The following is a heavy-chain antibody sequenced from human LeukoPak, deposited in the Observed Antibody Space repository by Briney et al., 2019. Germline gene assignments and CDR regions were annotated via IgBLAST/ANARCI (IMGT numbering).Heavy chain of an antibody. J-gene: IGHJ4*02. CDR2: IKSKTDGGTT. Sequence: PGGSLRLSCAASGFTFSNAWMSWVRQAPGKGLEWVGRIKSKTDGGTTDSAAPVKGRFTISRDDSKNTLYLQMNSLKTEDTAVYYCTSTYDFWSGYRYWGQGTLVTVFS. V-gene: IGHV3-15*01. CDR1: GFTFSNAW. D-gene: IGHD3-3*01. CDR3: TSTYDFWSGYRY.